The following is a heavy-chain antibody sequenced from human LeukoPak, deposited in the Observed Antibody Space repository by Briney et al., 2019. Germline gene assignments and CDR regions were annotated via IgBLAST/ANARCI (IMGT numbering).Heavy chain of an antibody. J-gene: IGHJ4*02. CDR2: IKEDGSEK. CDR1: GFTFSSYW. Sequence: PGGSLRLSCAASGFTFSSYWMSWVRQAPGKGLEWVANIKEDGSEKNYVDSVKGRFTISRDNAKNSLYLQMNSLRAEDTAVYYCARRAGAYSHPYDYWGQGTLVTVSS. CDR3: ARRAGAYSHPYDY. D-gene: IGHD4/OR15-4a*01. V-gene: IGHV3-7*01.